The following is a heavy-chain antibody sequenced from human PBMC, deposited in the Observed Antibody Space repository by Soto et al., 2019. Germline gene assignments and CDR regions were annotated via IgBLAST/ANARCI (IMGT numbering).Heavy chain of an antibody. Sequence: GGSLRLSCAASGFTLDDYAMHWVRQAPGKGLEWVSGISWNSGSIGYADSVKGRFTISRDNAKNSLYLQMNSLRAEDTALYYCAKGEMATINHAFDIWGQGTMVTVSS. CDR3: AKGEMATINHAFDI. CDR2: ISWNSGSI. V-gene: IGHV3-9*01. J-gene: IGHJ3*02. CDR1: GFTLDDYA.